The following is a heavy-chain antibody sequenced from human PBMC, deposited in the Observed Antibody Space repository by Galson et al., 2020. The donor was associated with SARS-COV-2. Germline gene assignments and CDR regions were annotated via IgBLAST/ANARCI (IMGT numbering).Heavy chain of an antibody. CDR3: AREKPFGGGLYYFDC. V-gene: IGHV1-18*01. CDR2: INTYSGNT. D-gene: IGHD2-15*01. Sequence: GESLKISCRPSGYTFTNYDISWVRQAPGQGLEWMGWINTYSGNTNYAEKFQGRITVSRDTSTSTAYMELRSLRSDDTAVYYCAREKPFGGGLYYFDCWGQGTLVTVSS. CDR1: GYTFTNYD. J-gene: IGHJ4*02.